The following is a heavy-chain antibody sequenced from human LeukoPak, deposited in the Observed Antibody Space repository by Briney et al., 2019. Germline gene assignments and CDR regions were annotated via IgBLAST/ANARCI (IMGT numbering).Heavy chain of an antibody. CDR2: ISGSGGST. D-gene: IGHD3-3*01. J-gene: IGHJ3*02. V-gene: IGHV3-23*01. CDR1: GFTFSSYA. Sequence: GGSLRLSCAASGFTFSSYAMSWVRQAPGKGLEWVSAISGSGGSTYYADSVKGRFTISRDNSKNTLYLQMNSLRAEDTAVYYCAKDSLLPNQYYDFWSGYSNGAFDIWGQGTMVTVSS. CDR3: AKDSLLPNQYYDFWSGYSNGAFDI.